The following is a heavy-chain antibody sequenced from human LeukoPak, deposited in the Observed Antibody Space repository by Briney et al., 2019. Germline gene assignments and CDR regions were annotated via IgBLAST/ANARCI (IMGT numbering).Heavy chain of an antibody. CDR1: GASISTYY. V-gene: IGHV4-59*08. CDR3: ARHDIYDFWSGYSSYSGAFDI. CDR2: IYYGGST. D-gene: IGHD3-3*01. Sequence: SETLSLTCTVSGASISTYYWSWIRQPPGKGLEWIGYIYYGGSTNYNPSLKSRVTISVDTSKNQFSLRLSSVTAADTAVYYCARHDIYDFWSGYSSYSGAFDIWGQGTMVTVSS. J-gene: IGHJ3*02.